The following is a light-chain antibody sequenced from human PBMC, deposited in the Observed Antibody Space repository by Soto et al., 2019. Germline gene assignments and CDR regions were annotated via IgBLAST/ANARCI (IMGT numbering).Light chain of an antibody. V-gene: IGKV1-39*01. Sequence: DIQIAQSPSCLSSSLGDIVAMSFRASQNINNYLNWYQQKPGKAPKLLIFAAANLEIGIPSRFSGSGSGTDFTLTISSLQPEDFATYFCQQSFSTTTFAQGTRLEIK. CDR3: QQSFSTTT. CDR1: QNINNY. CDR2: AAA. J-gene: IGKJ5*01.